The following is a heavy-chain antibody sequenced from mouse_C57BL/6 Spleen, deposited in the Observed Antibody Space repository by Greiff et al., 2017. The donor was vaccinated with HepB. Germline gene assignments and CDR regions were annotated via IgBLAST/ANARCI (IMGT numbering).Heavy chain of an antibody. V-gene: IGHV1-52*01. J-gene: IGHJ2*01. Sequence: QVQLQQPGAELVRPGSSVKLSCKASGYTFTSYWMHWVKQRPIQGLEWIGNIDPSDSETHYNQKFKDKATLTVDKSSSTAYMQLTSLTSEDSAVYYCASWTYDYGGYWGQGTTLTVSS. CDR1: GYTFTSYW. CDR3: ASWTYDYGGY. D-gene: IGHD2-4*01. CDR2: IDPSDSET.